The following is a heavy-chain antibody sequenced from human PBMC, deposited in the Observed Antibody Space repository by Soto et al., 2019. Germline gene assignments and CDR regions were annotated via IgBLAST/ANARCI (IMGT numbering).Heavy chain of an antibody. D-gene: IGHD5-12*01. CDR3: VRMGFSGGGYLSYYYYGMDI. Sequence: GGSLRLSCAASGFTFSRFGIHWVRQAPGKGLEWVAVIWYDGSNKYYADSVKGRFTISRDNSNNMVFLQMNSLKASDTAMYYCVRMGFSGGGYLSYYYYGMDIWGQGTTVTVSS. J-gene: IGHJ6*02. CDR2: IWYDGSNK. CDR1: GFTFSRFG. V-gene: IGHV3-33*01.